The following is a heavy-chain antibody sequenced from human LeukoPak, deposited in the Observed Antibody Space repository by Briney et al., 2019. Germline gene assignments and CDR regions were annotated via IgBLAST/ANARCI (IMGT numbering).Heavy chain of an antibody. Sequence: GGSLRLSCAASGFTFSSYEMNWVRQAPGKGLEWVSSISSSSSYIYYADSVKGRFTISRDNAKNSLYLQMNSLRAEDTAVYYCARIFYGDYVPSLDPWGQGTLVTVSS. CDR1: GFTFSSYE. V-gene: IGHV3-21*01. CDR2: ISSSSSYI. D-gene: IGHD4-17*01. CDR3: ARIFYGDYVPSLDP. J-gene: IGHJ5*02.